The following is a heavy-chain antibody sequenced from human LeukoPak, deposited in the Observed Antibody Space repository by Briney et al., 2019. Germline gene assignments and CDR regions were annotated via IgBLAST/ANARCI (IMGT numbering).Heavy chain of an antibody. J-gene: IGHJ4*01. CDR3: ARGGYPFDC. CDR1: GGSFSDYF. D-gene: IGHD5-18*01. V-gene: IGHV4-34*01. Sequence: PSETLSLTCAVYGGSFSDYFWSWIRQSPGEGLEWIAELSHSGGTNYNPSLMSRVTISVDTSRNQFSLRLTSVTAADTAVYYCARGGYPFDCWGQGVLVTVSS. CDR2: LSHSGGT.